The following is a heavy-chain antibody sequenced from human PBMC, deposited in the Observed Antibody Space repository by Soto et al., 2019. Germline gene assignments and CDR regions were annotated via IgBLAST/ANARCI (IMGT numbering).Heavy chain of an antibody. CDR1: GFTFSSYT. CDR3: ARDGSGAAANPYFDY. Sequence: LRLSCAASGFTFSSYTMHWVRQAPGKGLEWVSSISTSSTYRYIADSVTGRFTISRDNAQNSLYLQMTSLRAEDTAVYYCARDGSGAAANPYFDYWGQGTLVTVSS. D-gene: IGHD2-2*01. J-gene: IGHJ4*02. CDR2: ISTSSTYR. V-gene: IGHV3-21*04.